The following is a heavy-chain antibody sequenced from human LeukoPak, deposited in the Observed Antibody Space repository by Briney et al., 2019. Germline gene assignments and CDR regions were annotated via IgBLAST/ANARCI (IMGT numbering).Heavy chain of an antibody. J-gene: IGHJ4*02. CDR3: ARGGYCSGGSCYGGGFDY. D-gene: IGHD2-15*01. Sequence: SATLSLTCAVYGGSFSGYYWSWIRQPPGKGLEWIGEINHSGSTNYNPSLKSRVTISVDTSKNQFSLKLSSVTAADTAVYYCARGGYCSGGSCYGGGFDYWGQGTLVTVSS. CDR2: INHSGST. V-gene: IGHV4-34*01. CDR1: GGSFSGYY.